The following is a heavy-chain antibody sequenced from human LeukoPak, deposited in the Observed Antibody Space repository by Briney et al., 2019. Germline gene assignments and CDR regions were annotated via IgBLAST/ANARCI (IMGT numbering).Heavy chain of an antibody. Sequence: GGSLRLSCAASRFNFNNLWMTWFRQAPGKGLEWVANIKEDGSEKNYVDSVKGRFTISRDNAKNSLYLQMNSLRAEDTAVCYCAAFDIWGQGTMVTVSS. CDR1: RFNFNNLW. CDR2: IKEDGSEK. V-gene: IGHV3-7*01. J-gene: IGHJ3*02. CDR3: AAFDI.